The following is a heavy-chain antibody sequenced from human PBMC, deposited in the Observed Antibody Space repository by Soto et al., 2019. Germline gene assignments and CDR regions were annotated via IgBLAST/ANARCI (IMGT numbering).Heavy chain of an antibody. V-gene: IGHV1-3*01. CDR3: ASGRWLQFGLDY. D-gene: IGHD5-12*01. Sequence: QVQLVQSGAEVKKPGASMKVSCKASGYTFTSYAMHWVRQAPGQRLEWMGWINAGNGNTKYSQKFQGRVTITRDTSASTAYMELSSLRSEDTAVYYCASGRWLQFGLDYWGQGTLVTVSS. CDR2: INAGNGNT. J-gene: IGHJ4*02. CDR1: GYTFTSYA.